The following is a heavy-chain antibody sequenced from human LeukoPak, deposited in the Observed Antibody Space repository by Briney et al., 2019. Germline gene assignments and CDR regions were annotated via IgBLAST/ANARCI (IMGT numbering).Heavy chain of an antibody. V-gene: IGHV1-46*01. CDR3: ARGPQMEQQLVQYYYYGMDV. CDR2: INPSGGST. CDR1: GYTFTSYY. Sequence: GASVKVSCKASGYTFTSYYMHWVRQAPGQGLEWMGIINPSGGSTSYAQKFQGRVTMTRDTSTSTVYMELSSLRSEDTAVYYCARGPQMEQQLVQYYYYGMDVRGQGTTVTVSS. J-gene: IGHJ6*02. D-gene: IGHD6-13*01.